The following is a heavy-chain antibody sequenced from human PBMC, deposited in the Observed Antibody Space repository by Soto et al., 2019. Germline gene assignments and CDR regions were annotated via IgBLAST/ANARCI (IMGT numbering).Heavy chain of an antibody. J-gene: IGHJ2*01. CDR1: GFTFSNYA. D-gene: IGHD6-19*01. CDR3: ARPYAYSSGSSTRYFDL. Sequence: PGGSLRLSCAASGFTFSNYALHWVCQAPGKGLEWVAVISFDGSNKYYADSVKGRFTISRDNSKNTLFLQMNSLRAEDTAVFYCARPYAYSSGSSTRYFDLWGRGTLVTVSS. CDR2: ISFDGSNK. V-gene: IGHV3-30*04.